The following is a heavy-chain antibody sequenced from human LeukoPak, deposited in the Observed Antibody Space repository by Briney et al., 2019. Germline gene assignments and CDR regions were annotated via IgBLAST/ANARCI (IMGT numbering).Heavy chain of an antibody. CDR1: GFTFDDYA. J-gene: IGHJ4*02. CDR2: ISWNSGSI. Sequence: GRSLRLSCAASGFTFDDYAMHWVRQAPGKGLEWVSGISWNSGSIGYADSVKGRFTISRDNAKNSLYLQMNSLRAEDTALYYCAKDYSYSTSLRTFFDYWGQGTLVTVSS. CDR3: AKDYSYSTSLRTFFDY. D-gene: IGHD6-13*01. V-gene: IGHV3-9*01.